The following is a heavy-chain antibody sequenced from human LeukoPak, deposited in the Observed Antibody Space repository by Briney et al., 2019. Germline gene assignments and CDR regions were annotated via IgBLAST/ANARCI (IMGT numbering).Heavy chain of an antibody. V-gene: IGHV3-15*01. D-gene: IGHD3-16*02. J-gene: IGHJ5*02. CDR1: GHTHQNSW. Sequence: GRSVRLSCAASGHTHQNSWMRWVSQAPAKGLECVSRIKRKTDGGASDYAALVKGRFTISRNDSKNTLYLQMHSLKHEDTAVYYCTTVSDYYYVLRSYRPEAWGQGTLVTVSS. CDR3: TTVSDYYYVLRSYRPEA. CDR2: IKRKTDGGAS.